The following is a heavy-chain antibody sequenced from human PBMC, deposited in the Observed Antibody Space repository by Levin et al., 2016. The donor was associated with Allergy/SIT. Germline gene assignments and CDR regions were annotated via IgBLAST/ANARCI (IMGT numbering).Heavy chain of an antibody. CDR3: ARLGLQWKYYFDY. Sequence: WIRQPPGKGLEWIGSIYYSGSTYYNPSLKSRVTISVDTSKNQFSLKLSSVTAADTAVYYCARLGLQWKYYFDYWGQGTLGTVSS. J-gene: IGHJ4*02. D-gene: IGHD4-11*01. CDR2: IYYSGST. V-gene: IGHV4-39*01.